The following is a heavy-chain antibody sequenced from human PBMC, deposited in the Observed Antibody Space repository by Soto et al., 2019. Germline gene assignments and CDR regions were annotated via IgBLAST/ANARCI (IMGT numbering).Heavy chain of an antibody. V-gene: IGHV4-31*03. Sequence: QVRLQESGPGLVKPSQTLSLTCTVSGGSISSGGYYWSWIRQHPGKGLEWIGYIYYSGSTYYNPSLQSRVTISADTSKNQFSLKLSSVTAADTAVYYCARDVPGPTSGFAYWGQGTLVTVSS. J-gene: IGHJ4*02. CDR1: GGSISSGGYY. CDR3: ARDVPGPTSGFAY. CDR2: IYYSGST. D-gene: IGHD1-7*01.